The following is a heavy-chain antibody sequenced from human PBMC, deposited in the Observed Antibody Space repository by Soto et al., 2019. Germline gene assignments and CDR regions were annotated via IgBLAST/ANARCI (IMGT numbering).Heavy chain of an antibody. CDR2: IYYSGST. CDR3: ARATVTTRYYYYYYMDV. V-gene: IGHV4-59*01. CDR1: GGSISSYY. Sequence: SETLSLTCTVSGGSISSYYWSWIRQPPGKGLEWIGYIYYSGSTNYNPSLKSRVTISVDTSKNQFSLKLSPVTAADTAVYYCARATVTTRYYYYYYMDVWGKGTTVTVSS. J-gene: IGHJ6*03. D-gene: IGHD4-17*01.